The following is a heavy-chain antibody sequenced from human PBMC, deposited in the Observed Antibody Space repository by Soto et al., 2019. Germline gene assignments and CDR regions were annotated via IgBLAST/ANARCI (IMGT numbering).Heavy chain of an antibody. V-gene: IGHV1-69*13. Sequence: VASVKVSCKASGGTFSSYAISWVRQAPGQGLEWMGGIIPIFGTANYAQKFQGRVTITADESTSTAYMELSSLRSGDTAVYYCAREGTGYYYYGMDVWGQGTTVTVSS. D-gene: IGHD3-10*01. CDR3: AREGTGYYYYGMDV. CDR2: IIPIFGTA. J-gene: IGHJ6*02. CDR1: GGTFSSYA.